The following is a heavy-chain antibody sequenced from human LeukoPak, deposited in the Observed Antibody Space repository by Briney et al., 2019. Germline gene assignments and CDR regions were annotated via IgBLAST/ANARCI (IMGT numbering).Heavy chain of an antibody. J-gene: IGHJ3*02. Sequence: ASVTVSCKPSGYTFTDYDIHWVRQAPGHGREWMGWMNPNSGKTNYAQKLQGRVTFIRNTSLSVAYMELSGLRSEDAAVYFCARGDFGETNTAFDIWGQGTMVAVSS. CDR1: GYTFTDYD. CDR3: ARGDFGETNTAFDI. CDR2: MNPNSGKT. D-gene: IGHD4-17*01. V-gene: IGHV1-8*03.